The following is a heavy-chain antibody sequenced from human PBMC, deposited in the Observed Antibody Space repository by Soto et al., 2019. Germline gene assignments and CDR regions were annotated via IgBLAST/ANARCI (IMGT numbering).Heavy chain of an antibody. D-gene: IGHD6-13*01. CDR3: ARDDAYSSSWF. CDR1: GFTVSSNY. CDR2: IYSGGST. J-gene: IGHJ4*02. Sequence: EVQLVESGGGLVQPGGSLRLSCAASGFTVSSNYMSWVRQAPGKGLEWVSVIYSGGSTYYADSVKGRFTISRDNSKNTLYLHMNSLRAEDTAVYYCARDDAYSSSWFWGQGTLVTVSS. V-gene: IGHV3-66*01.